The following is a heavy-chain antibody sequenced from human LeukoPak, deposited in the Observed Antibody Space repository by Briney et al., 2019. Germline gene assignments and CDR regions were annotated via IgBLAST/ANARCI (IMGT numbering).Heavy chain of an antibody. V-gene: IGHV3-23*01. J-gene: IGHJ4*02. CDR1: GFAFRNNA. CDR2: ISDSGGST. CDR3: ASSYGSSAYYPFDY. D-gene: IGHD3-22*01. Sequence: AGSLRLSCVASGFAFRNNAMSWVRQAPGKGLEWVSLISDSGGSTNYADPVKGRFTISRDNSKNTLYLQMNTLRAEDTAIYYCASSYGSSAYYPFDYWGQGNLVTVSS.